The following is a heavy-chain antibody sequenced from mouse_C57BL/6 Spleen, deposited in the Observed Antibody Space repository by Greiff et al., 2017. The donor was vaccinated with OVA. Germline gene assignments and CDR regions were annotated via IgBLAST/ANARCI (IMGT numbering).Heavy chain of an antibody. J-gene: IGHJ4*01. V-gene: IGHV1-64*01. CDR3: AREGMDDGYYYAMDY. Sequence: QVQLQQPGAELVKPGASVKLSCKASGYTFTSYWMHWVKQRPGQGLEWIGMFHPNSGSTTYNEKFKSKATLTVDKSYSTAYMQLSSLTSEDSAVYYCAREGMDDGYYYAMDYWGQGTSVTVSS. CDR2: FHPNSGST. CDR1: GYTFTSYW. D-gene: IGHD2-3*01.